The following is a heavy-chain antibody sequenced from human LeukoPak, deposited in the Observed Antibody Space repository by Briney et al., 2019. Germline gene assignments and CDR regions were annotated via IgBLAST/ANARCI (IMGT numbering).Heavy chain of an antibody. D-gene: IGHD6-13*01. CDR2: ISISSTTI. CDR3: ARGLRYSSSWYNFDY. CDR1: GFTFSSSS. V-gene: IGHV3-48*02. Sequence: TGRSLRLSCVASGFTFSSSSMNWVRQAPGKGLEWVSYISISSTTIYYADSVKGRFTISRDNAKNSLYLQMNSLRDEDTAVYYCARGLRYSSSWYNFDYWGQGTLVTVSS. J-gene: IGHJ4*02.